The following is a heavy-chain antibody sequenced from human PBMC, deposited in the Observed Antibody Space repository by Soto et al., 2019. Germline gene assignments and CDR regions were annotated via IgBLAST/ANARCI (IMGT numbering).Heavy chain of an antibody. V-gene: IGHV3-23*01. Sequence: GGSLRLSCAASGFTFSSYAMSWVRQAPGKGLKWVSAISGSGGSTYYADSVKGRFTISRDNSKNTLYLQMNSLRAEDTAVYYCAKSIRGVDFWSGYYPTDYYYYGMDVWGQGTTVTVSS. CDR1: GFTFSSYA. D-gene: IGHD3-3*01. CDR2: ISGSGGST. J-gene: IGHJ6*02. CDR3: AKSIRGVDFWSGYYPTDYYYYGMDV.